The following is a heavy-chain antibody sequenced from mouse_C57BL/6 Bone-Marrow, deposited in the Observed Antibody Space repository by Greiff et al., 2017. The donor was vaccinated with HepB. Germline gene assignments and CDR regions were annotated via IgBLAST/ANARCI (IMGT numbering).Heavy chain of an antibody. Sequence: EVKLVESGGGLVKPGGSLKLSCAASGFTFSSYAMSWVRQTPEKRLEWVATISDGGSYTYYPDNVKGRFTISRDNAKNNLYLQMSHLKSEDTAMYYCAREEYDYGAWFAYWGQGTLVTVSA. J-gene: IGHJ3*01. CDR3: AREEYDYGAWFAY. CDR2: ISDGGSYT. V-gene: IGHV5-4*01. D-gene: IGHD2-4*01. CDR1: GFTFSSYA.